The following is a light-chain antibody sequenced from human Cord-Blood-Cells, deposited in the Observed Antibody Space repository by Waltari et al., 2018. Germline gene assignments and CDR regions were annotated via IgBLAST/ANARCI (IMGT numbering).Light chain of an antibody. CDR2: LGS. CDR1: QSLLHSNGYNY. V-gene: IGKV2-28*01. J-gene: IGKJ3*01. Sequence: DIVMTQSPLSLPVPPGEPASIPCRSSQSLLHSNGYNYLGWYLQKPGQSPQLLIYLGSNRASGVPDRFSGSGSGTDFTLKISRVEAEDVGVYYCMQALQTPFTFGPGTKVDIK. CDR3: MQALQTPFT.